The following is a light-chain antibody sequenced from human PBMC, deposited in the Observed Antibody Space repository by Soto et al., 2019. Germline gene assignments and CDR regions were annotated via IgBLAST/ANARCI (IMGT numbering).Light chain of an antibody. Sequence: DTQMTQSPSAMSASVGDRVTITCRASQGISNYVVWLQQEPGKVPKRLIYGASSLQSGVPSRFRGSGSGTEFTLTINSLQPEDFETYYCLQDNTYPLTIGGGPTVDIK. CDR2: GAS. CDR3: LQDNTYPLT. J-gene: IGKJ4*01. V-gene: IGKV1-17*03. CDR1: QGISNY.